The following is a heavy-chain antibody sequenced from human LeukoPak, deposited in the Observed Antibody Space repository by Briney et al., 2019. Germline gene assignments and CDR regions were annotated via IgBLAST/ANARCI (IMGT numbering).Heavy chain of an antibody. CDR2: FDPEDGET. V-gene: IGHV1-24*01. Sequence: ASVKVSCKVSGYTLTELSMHWVRQAPGKGLEWMGGFDPEDGETIYAQKFQGRVTMTEDTSTDTAYMELSSLRSEDTAVYYCATDSTGYSSSWYGYWGQGTLVTVSS. CDR3: ATDSTGYSSSWYGY. D-gene: IGHD6-13*01. J-gene: IGHJ4*02. CDR1: GYTLTELS.